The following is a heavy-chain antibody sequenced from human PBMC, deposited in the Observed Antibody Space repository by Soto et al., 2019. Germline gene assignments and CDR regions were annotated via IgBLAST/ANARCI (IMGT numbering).Heavy chain of an antibody. CDR1: GGAFNNYI. V-gene: IGHV1-69*01. Sequence: QVQLVQSGAEVKKPGSSVKVSCKASGGAFNNYIFDWVRQAPGQGLEWMGGIIPMFGTPKYAQTFQDRITISADVSTGTAYMELTSLRFDDTAVYYGARGRDQPPVGLYFDSWGEGTRVTVSS. D-gene: IGHD1-26*01. J-gene: IGHJ4*02. CDR2: IIPMFGTP. CDR3: ARGRDQPPVGLYFDS.